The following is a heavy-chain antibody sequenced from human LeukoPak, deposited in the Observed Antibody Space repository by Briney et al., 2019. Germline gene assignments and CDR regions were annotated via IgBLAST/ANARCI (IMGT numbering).Heavy chain of an antibody. CDR1: GFTFSSYA. CDR3: VREHSGYYSYY. CDR2: ITYDGSNT. J-gene: IGHJ4*02. V-gene: IGHV3-30*04. Sequence: PGGSLRLSCAASGFTFSSYAMHWVRQAPGKGLEWVALITYDGSNTYYPDSVKGRFIISRDNSKNTLYLQMNSLRAEDTAVYYCVREHSGYYSYYWGQGTLVTVSS. D-gene: IGHD5-12*01.